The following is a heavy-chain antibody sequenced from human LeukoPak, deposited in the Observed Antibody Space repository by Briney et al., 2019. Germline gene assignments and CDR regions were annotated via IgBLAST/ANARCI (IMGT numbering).Heavy chain of an antibody. Sequence: SETLSLTCAVYGGSFSGYYWSWIRQPPGKGLEWIGEINHSGSTNYNPSLKSRVTISVDTSKNQFSLKLSSVTAADTAVYYCARCGYSYGYYCYYYMDVWGKGTTVTVSS. J-gene: IGHJ6*03. D-gene: IGHD5-18*01. CDR3: ARCGYSYGYYCYYYMDV. CDR1: GGSFSGYY. V-gene: IGHV4-34*01. CDR2: INHSGST.